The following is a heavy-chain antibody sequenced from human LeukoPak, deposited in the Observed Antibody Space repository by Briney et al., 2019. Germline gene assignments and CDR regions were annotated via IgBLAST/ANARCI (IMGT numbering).Heavy chain of an antibody. Sequence: ASVKVSCKASGYTFTIYDINWVRQATGQGLEWMGWMNPNSGNTGYAQKFQGRVTITRNTSISTAYMELSSLRSDDTAVYYCARKPDYYDSSGYSYDYWGQGTLVTVSS. D-gene: IGHD3-22*01. V-gene: IGHV1-8*03. J-gene: IGHJ4*02. CDR3: ARKPDYYDSSGYSYDY. CDR2: MNPNSGNT. CDR1: GYTFTIYD.